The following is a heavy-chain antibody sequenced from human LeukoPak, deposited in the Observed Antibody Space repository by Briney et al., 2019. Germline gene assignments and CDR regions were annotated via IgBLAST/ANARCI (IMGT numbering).Heavy chain of an antibody. V-gene: IGHV1-2*02. D-gene: IGHD3-3*01. Sequence: ASVKVSYKASGYTFTSYGISWVRLAPGQVLEWMGWTNPNSGGTNYAQKFQGRVTMTRDTSISTAYMELSRLRSDDTAVYYCARDNDFWRGYGGFDYWGQGTLVTVSS. CDR1: GYTFTSYG. CDR2: TNPNSGGT. J-gene: IGHJ4*02. CDR3: ARDNDFWRGYGGFDY.